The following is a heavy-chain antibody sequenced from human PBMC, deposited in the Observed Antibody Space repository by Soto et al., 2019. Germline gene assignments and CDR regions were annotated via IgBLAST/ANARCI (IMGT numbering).Heavy chain of an antibody. V-gene: IGHV4-59*01. CDR1: GGSISSYF. CDR3: ARDLAAVPRAFDY. J-gene: IGHJ4*02. CDR2: VYYTGTT. Sequence: SETLSLTCTVSGGSISSYFCIWVRQPPGKGLEWIGSVYYTGTTDYNPSLKSRVTISVDTSKTQFSLNLRSVTAADTAVYYCARDLAAVPRAFDYWGRGTLVTVSS. D-gene: IGHD6-13*01.